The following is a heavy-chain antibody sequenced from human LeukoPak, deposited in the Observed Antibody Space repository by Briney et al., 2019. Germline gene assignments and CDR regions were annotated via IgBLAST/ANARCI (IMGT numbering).Heavy chain of an antibody. J-gene: IGHJ4*02. V-gene: IGHV1-2*02. CDR1: GYAFSGYY. D-gene: IGHD2-15*01. Sequence: ASVKVSCKASGYAFSGYYMHWVRQAPGQGLEWMGWINPNSGGTNSAQKFQGRVTMTRDTSIATAYMELSRLRSDDTAVYYCARDRKSVVVEATDLIDYWGQGTLVTVSS. CDR2: INPNSGGT. CDR3: ARDRKSVVVEATDLIDY.